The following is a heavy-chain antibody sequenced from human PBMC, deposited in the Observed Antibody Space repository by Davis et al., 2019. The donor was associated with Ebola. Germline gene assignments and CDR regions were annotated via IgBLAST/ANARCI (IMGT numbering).Heavy chain of an antibody. Sequence: SISCAASGFVFSNYVMSWVRRAPGKGLEWVSTLGLSADTYYADSVKGRFTISRDNSKNTLHLQMNSLRVEDTAIYYCAKDTSNVWFDVWGQGTMVTVAS. D-gene: IGHD6-19*01. CDR2: LGLSADT. CDR3: AKDTSNVWFDV. V-gene: IGHV3-23*01. J-gene: IGHJ3*01. CDR1: GFVFSNYV.